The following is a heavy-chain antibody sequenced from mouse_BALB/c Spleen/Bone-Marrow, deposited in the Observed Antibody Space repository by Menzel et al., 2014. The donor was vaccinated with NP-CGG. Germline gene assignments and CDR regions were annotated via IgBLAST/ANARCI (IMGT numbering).Heavy chain of an antibody. Sequence: VQLQQPGAELVKPGASVKLSCTASGFNIKDTYMHWVKQRPEQGLEWIGRIDPANGNTKYDPKFQGKATITADTSSNTAYLQLIRLTSEDTAVYYCARWEYYAMDYWGQGTSVTVSS. J-gene: IGHJ4*01. CDR1: GFNIKDTY. CDR3: ARWEYYAMDY. D-gene: IGHD4-1*01. CDR2: IDPANGNT. V-gene: IGHV14-3*02.